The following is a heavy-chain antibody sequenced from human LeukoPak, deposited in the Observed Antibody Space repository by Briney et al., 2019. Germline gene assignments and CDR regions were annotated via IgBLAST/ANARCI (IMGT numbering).Heavy chain of an antibody. CDR2: IRGSGGST. J-gene: IGHJ4*02. CDR3: ARPFLPRTDEMATIDY. D-gene: IGHD5-24*01. CDR1: GGSISSSSYY. V-gene: IGHV3-23*01. Sequence: PSETLSLTCTVSGGSISSSSYYWGWLRQPPGKGLEWVSAIRGSGGSTYYADSVKGRFTISRDNSKNTLYLQMNSLRAEDTAVYYCARPFLPRTDEMATIDYWGQGTLVTVSS.